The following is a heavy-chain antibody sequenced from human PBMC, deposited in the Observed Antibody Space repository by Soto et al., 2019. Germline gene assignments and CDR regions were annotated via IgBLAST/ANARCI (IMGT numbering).Heavy chain of an antibody. D-gene: IGHD3-16*01. J-gene: IGHJ4*02. V-gene: IGHV3-74*01. CDR2: LDNDGTNT. Sequence: GGSLRLSCAASGFTFSGYGMHWVRQAPGKGLVWVSRLDNDGTNTRYADSVKGRFTVSRDNGKNTVYLQMDSLRAEDTAVYYCARDGGTYFDYWGQGTLVTVSS. CDR3: ARDGGTYFDY. CDR1: GFTFSGYG.